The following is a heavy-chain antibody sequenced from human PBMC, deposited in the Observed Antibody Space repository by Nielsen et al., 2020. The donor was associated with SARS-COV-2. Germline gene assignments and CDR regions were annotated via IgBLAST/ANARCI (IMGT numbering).Heavy chain of an antibody. J-gene: IGHJ3*02. CDR3: ARWGTVTTAADAFDI. Sequence: GESLKISCAASGFTFSSYSMNWVRQAPGKGLEWVSYISSSSSTIYYADSVKGRFTISRENAKNSLYLQMNSLRAGDTAVYYCARWGTVTTAADAFDIWGQGTMVTVSS. V-gene: IGHV3-48*01. CDR2: ISSSSSTI. CDR1: GFTFSSYS. D-gene: IGHD4-17*01.